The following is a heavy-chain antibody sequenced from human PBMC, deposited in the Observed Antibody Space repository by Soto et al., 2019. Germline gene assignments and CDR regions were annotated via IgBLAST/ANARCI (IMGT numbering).Heavy chain of an antibody. CDR3: VKRGRNWGAFDF. J-gene: IGHJ3*01. CDR2: IGGTDGDSDGVP. D-gene: IGHD7-27*01. Sequence: VQLLESGGDLVQPGGSLRLSWVASGLILNNYAMSWVRQAPGRGLEWVSTIGGTDGDSDGVPWYEDSVKGRFTISRDSSANTLFLHMDNLRAEDSALYYCVKRGRNWGAFDFWGQGTTVVVSS. CDR1: GLILNNYA. V-gene: IGHV3-23*01.